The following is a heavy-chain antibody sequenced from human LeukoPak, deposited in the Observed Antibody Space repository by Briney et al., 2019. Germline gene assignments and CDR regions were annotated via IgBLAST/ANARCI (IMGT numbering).Heavy chain of an antibody. CDR2: IYNSGRT. D-gene: IGHD6-19*01. J-gene: IGHJ1*01. V-gene: IGHV4-59*01. CDR1: GGSIRSYY. CDR3: SAVAGPSALLGSFQY. Sequence: PSETLSLTCTVSGGSIRSYYWSWIRQPPGKGLEWIGYIYNSGRTNYNPSLKSRVTISVDTSKNQFSLKLSSVTAADTAVYYCSAVAGPSALLGSFQYWGQDTLLTVSS.